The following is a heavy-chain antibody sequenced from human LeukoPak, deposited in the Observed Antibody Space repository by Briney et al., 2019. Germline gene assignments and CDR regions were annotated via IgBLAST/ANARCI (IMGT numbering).Heavy chain of an antibody. CDR1: GGSISNYY. Sequence: SETLSLTCTVSGGSISNYYGSWIRQPAGKGLEWIGRIYTSGSTNYNPSLKSRVTMSVDTSKNQFSLKLSSVTAADTAVYYCARGPQVVPAVNDAFDIWGQGTMVTVSS. CDR2: IYTSGST. CDR3: ARGPQVVPAVNDAFDI. V-gene: IGHV4-4*07. J-gene: IGHJ3*02. D-gene: IGHD2-2*01.